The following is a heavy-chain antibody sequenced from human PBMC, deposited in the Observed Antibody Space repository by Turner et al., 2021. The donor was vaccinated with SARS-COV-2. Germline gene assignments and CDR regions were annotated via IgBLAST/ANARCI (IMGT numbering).Heavy chain of an antibody. CDR3: ARHVFRDHHDASGYYYVEENWFDL. D-gene: IGHD3-3*01. Sequence: QVHLQESGPGLVRPSGTLSLTCTVSGGPFSGANWWNWVRQAPGKGLEWIGEIHHYGGTNYNPSLKSRVSLSVDTAKNHLSLELTSVTAADTAVYYCARHVFRDHHDASGYYYVEENWFDLWGQGTLVTVSS. CDR1: GGPFSGANW. J-gene: IGHJ5*02. V-gene: IGHV4-4*02. CDR2: IHHYGGT.